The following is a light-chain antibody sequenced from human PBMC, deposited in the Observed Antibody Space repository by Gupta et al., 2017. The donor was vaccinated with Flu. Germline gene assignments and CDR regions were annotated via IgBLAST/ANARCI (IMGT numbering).Light chain of an antibody. CDR3: QQYSDWPPWT. CDR1: QSVSNN. CDR2: GAL. V-gene: IGKV3-15*01. Sequence: TLSVSPGERITLSCRASQSVSNNLAWYQQKPGQAPRLLIYGALNRATDIPARFSGSGSGTEFTLTINSLRSDDFAIYYCQQYSDWPPWTFGQGTRVEMK. J-gene: IGKJ1*01.